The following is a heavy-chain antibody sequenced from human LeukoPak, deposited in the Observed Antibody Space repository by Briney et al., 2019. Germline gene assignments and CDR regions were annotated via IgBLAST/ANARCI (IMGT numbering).Heavy chain of an antibody. CDR1: GGSISSYY. D-gene: IGHD2-2*01. Sequence: SETLSLTCAVSGGSISSYYWYWIWNPPAKGLEWIGNIHTSGSTNYHPSLKGRVTISGDKPKNQFSLKLSSVTAADTAVYYCARKYCSSIGCYDYFDCWGQGTLVTVSS. CDR3: ARKYCSSIGCYDYFDC. CDR2: IHTSGST. V-gene: IGHV4-4*09. J-gene: IGHJ4*02.